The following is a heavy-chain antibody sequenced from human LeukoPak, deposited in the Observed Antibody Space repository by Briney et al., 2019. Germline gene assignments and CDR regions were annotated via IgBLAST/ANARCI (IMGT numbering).Heavy chain of an antibody. D-gene: IGHD2-21*01. V-gene: IGHV1-2*02. CDR3: ARADRLHGGPYLIGP. J-gene: IGHJ5*02. Sequence: ASVRVSCKTSGYSFTDYYMHWVRQAPGQGLEWMGWINPNSGGTSSAQKFQGRVAMTRDTSITTVYMEVSWLTSDDTAIYYCARADRLHGGPYLIGPWGQGTLVTVSS. CDR1: GYSFTDYY. CDR2: INPNSGGT.